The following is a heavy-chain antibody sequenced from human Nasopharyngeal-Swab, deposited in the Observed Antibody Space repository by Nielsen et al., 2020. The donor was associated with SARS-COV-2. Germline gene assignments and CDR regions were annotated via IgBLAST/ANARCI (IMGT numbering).Heavy chain of an antibody. D-gene: IGHD5-18*01. CDR2: IYSGGST. Sequence: ESLKISCAASGFTVSSNYMSWVRQAPGKGLEWVSVIYSGGSTYYADSVKGRFTISRDNSKNTLYLQMNSLRAEDTAVYYCARMGGYSYGWRAYYYYGMDVWGQGTTVTVSS. J-gene: IGHJ6*02. CDR3: ARMGGYSYGWRAYYYYGMDV. CDR1: GFTVSSNY. V-gene: IGHV3-53*01.